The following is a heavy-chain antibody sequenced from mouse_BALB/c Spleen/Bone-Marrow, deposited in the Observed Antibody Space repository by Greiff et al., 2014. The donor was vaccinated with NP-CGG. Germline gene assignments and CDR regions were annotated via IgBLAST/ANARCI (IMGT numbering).Heavy chain of an antibody. CDR1: GFNIKDYY. V-gene: IGHV14-4*02. Sequence: EVQLVESGAELVRSGASVKLSCIASGFNIKDYYMHWVNQRPEQGLEWIGWIDPENGDTEYAPKFQGKATMTADTSSNTAYLQLSSLTSEDTAVYYCNARYYYAMDYWGQGTSVTVSS. J-gene: IGHJ4*01. CDR3: NARYYYAMDY. CDR2: IDPENGDT.